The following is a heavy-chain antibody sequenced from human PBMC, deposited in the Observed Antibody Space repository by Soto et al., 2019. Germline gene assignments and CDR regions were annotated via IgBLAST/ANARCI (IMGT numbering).Heavy chain of an antibody. CDR2: IYHSGYT. V-gene: IGHV4-4*02. J-gene: IGHJ6*02. D-gene: IGHD6-6*01. CDR1: GGSISSSNW. Sequence: PSETLSLTCAVSGGSISSSNWWSWVRQPPGKGLEWIGEIYHSGYTSYIPSLKSRVTISVDKSKNQFSLKLRSVTAADTAVYYCARRPRPENYGMDVWGQGTTVTVSS. CDR3: ARRPRPENYGMDV.